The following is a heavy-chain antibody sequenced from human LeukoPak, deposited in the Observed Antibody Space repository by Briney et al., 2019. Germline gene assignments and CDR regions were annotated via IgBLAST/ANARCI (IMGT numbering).Heavy chain of an antibody. Sequence: ASVKVSCKASGYTFTSYDINWVRQATGLGLEWMGWMNPNSGNTGYAQKFQGRVTITRNTSISTAYMELSSLRSEDTAVYYCARGGFGVTSMGETYYYGMDVWGQGTTVTVSS. CDR3: ARGGFGVTSMGETYYYGMDV. V-gene: IGHV1-8*03. D-gene: IGHD3-10*01. CDR1: GYTFTSYD. CDR2: MNPNSGNT. J-gene: IGHJ6*02.